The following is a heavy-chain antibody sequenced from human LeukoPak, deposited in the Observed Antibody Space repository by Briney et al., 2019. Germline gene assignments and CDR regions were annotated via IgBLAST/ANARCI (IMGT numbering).Heavy chain of an antibody. CDR3: ARQIASAGTAGFDF. CDR2: IYSTGST. V-gene: IGHV4-4*07. CDR1: GGSISNY. D-gene: IGHD6-13*01. J-gene: IGHJ4*02. Sequence: SETLSLTCTASGGSISNYWSWIRQPAGKGLEWIGRIYSTGSTNYNPSLKSRVTMSVDTSKNQFSLRLRSVTAADTAVYYCARQIASAGTAGFDFWGQGALVTVSS.